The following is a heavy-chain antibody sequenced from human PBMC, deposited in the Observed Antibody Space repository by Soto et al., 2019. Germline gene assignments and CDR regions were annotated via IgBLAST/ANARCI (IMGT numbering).Heavy chain of an antibody. V-gene: IGHV1-2*04. J-gene: IGHJ6*02. CDR1: GYSFTDYH. CDR3: ARGHSTDCSNGVCSFFYNHEMDV. CDR2: INPKSGGT. D-gene: IGHD2-8*01. Sequence: GASVKVSCKASGYSFTDYHIHWVRQAPGQGLEWLGRINPKSGGTSTAQKFQGWVTMTRDRSISTVYMELTRLSSDDTAVYFCARGHSTDCSNGVCSFFYNHEMDVWGQGTTVTVSS.